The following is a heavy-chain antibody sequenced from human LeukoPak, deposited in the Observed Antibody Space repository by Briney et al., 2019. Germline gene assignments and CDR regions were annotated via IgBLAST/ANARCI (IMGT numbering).Heavy chain of an antibody. CDR2: INPSGGST. V-gene: IGHV1-46*01. CDR1: GYTFTSYY. CDR3: ARGPGRHYYYYYYMDV. Sequence: GASVKVSCKASGYTFTSYYMHWVRQAPGQGLEWMGIINPSGGSTSYAQKFQGRVTMTRDMSTSTDYMELSSLRSEDTAAYYCARGPGRHYYYYYYMDVWGKGTTVTISS. J-gene: IGHJ6*03. D-gene: IGHD3-10*01.